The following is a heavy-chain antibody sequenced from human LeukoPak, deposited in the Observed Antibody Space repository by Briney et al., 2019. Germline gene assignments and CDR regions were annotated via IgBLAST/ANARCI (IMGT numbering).Heavy chain of an antibody. D-gene: IGHD6-19*01. CDR1: GYTFTSYA. V-gene: IGHV1-3*01. Sequence: ASVKVSCKASGYTFTSYAMHWVRQAPGQRLEWMGWINAGNGNTKYSQKFQGRVTITRDTSASTAYMELSSLRSEDTAVYYCARVIREQWLVTRGRFDYWGQGTLVTVSS. CDR2: INAGNGNT. J-gene: IGHJ4*02. CDR3: ARVIREQWLVTRGRFDY.